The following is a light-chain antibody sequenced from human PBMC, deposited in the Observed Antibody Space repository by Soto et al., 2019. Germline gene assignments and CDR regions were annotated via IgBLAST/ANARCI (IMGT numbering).Light chain of an antibody. CDR2: SAS. J-gene: IGKJ1*01. V-gene: IGKV1-39*01. Sequence: DIQITQSPSTLSASVGDIVTITCRASQSISSWLAWYQQKPGXXPKLLIFSASSLQSGVPSRFSGSRSGPDFTLTISSLQPEDFATDYCQQSYSSPPTFGQWTNVNIK. CDR3: QQSYSSPPT. CDR1: QSISSW.